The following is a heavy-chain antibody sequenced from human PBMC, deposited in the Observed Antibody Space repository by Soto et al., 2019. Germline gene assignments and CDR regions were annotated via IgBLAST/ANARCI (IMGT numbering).Heavy chain of an antibody. CDR2: MNPHSGET. D-gene: IGHD3-10*01. J-gene: IGHJ4*02. CDR3: ARGSPGPVDH. CDR1: GYSFTSLH. V-gene: IGHV1-8*01. Sequence: QVQLVQSGAEVRRPGASVKVSCKASGYSFTSLHFNWVRQATGQGLEWIGWMNPHSGETGYAQRFQGRVTMTRDISLSTAYMELRSLTSHDPAVYFCARGSPGPVDHWGKGTLVTVSS.